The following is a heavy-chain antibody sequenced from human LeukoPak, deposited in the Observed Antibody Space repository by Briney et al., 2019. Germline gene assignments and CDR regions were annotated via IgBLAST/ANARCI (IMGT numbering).Heavy chain of an antibody. CDR3: ARDRGRNSFDY. D-gene: IGHD1-14*01. V-gene: IGHV3-11*04. CDR1: GFTFSDYY. CDR2: ISSSSGTTI. J-gene: IGHJ4*02. Sequence: SGGSLRLSCAASGFTFSDYYMSWIRQAPGKGLEWVSYISSSSGTTIYYADSVKGRFTISRDNTKNSLYLQLTSLRAEDTALYYCARDRGRNSFDYWGQGTLVSVSS.